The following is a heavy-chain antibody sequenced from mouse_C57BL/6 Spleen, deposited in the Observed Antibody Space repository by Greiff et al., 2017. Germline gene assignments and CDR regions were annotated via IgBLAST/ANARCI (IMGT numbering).Heavy chain of an antibody. Sequence: VKLMESGAELVRPGASVTLSCKASGYTFTDYEMHWVKQTPVHGLEWIGAIDPETGGTAYNQKFKGKAILTADKSSSTAYMELRSLTSEDSAVYYCTRYQIYYDYDRYFDYWGQGTTLTVSS. J-gene: IGHJ2*01. D-gene: IGHD2-4*01. CDR3: TRYQIYYDYDRYFDY. V-gene: IGHV1-15*01. CDR1: GYTFTDYE. CDR2: IDPETGGT.